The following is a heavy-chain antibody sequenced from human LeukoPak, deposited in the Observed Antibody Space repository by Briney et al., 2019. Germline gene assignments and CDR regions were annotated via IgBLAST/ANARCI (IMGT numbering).Heavy chain of an antibody. D-gene: IGHD5-12*01. CDR3: ATSEGYSGYIR. J-gene: IGHJ4*02. CDR1: GYTLTELS. CDR2: FDPEDGET. Sequence: ASVKVPCKVSGYTLTELSMHWVRQAPGKGLEWMGGFDPEDGETIFAQKFQGRVTMTEDTSTDTAYMELSSLRSEDTAVYYCATSEGYSGYIRWGQGTLVTVSS. V-gene: IGHV1-24*01.